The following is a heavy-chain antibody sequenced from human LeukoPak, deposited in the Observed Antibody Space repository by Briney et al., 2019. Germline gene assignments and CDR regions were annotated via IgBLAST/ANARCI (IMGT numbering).Heavy chain of an antibody. CDR1: AGSISSSNYY. CDR2: IYYSGRT. D-gene: IGHD1-26*01. Sequence: PSETLSLTCTVSAGSISSSNYYWGWIRQPPGKGLEWIGSIYYSGRTYYNPSLKSRVTISVNTSKKQFSLKLSSVTAADTAVYYCARDQEGGLFDYWGQGTLVTVSS. J-gene: IGHJ4*02. V-gene: IGHV4-39*07. CDR3: ARDQEGGLFDY.